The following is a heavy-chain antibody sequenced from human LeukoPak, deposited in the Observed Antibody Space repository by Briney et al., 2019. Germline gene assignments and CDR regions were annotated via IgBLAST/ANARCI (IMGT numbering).Heavy chain of an antibody. V-gene: IGHV3-23*01. J-gene: IGHJ3*02. Sequence: GGSLSLSCAASGFTLSSYAMSWVRQAPGKGPEWVSGISGSGGSTYYADSVKGRFTISRDNSKNTLYLRMNSLRGDDTAVYYCAKDRSPYYYVTGIYDVFDTWGQGTMATVSS. D-gene: IGHD3-10*01. CDR2: ISGSGGST. CDR3: AKDRSPYYYVTGIYDVFDT. CDR1: GFTLSSYA.